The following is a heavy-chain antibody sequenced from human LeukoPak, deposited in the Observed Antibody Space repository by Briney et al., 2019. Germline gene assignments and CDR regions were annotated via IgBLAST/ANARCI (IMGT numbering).Heavy chain of an antibody. CDR2: ISSSSSHI. CDR1: GFTFSTYS. Sequence: PWGSLRLSCAASGFTFSTYSMNWVRQAPGKGLEWVSSISSSSSHIYYADSVKGRFTISRDNAKNSLYLQLNSLRAEDTAVYYCARGLLHCSSTSCHRAFFDYWGQGTLVTVSS. V-gene: IGHV3-21*01. CDR3: ARGLLHCSSTSCHRAFFDY. D-gene: IGHD2-2*01. J-gene: IGHJ4*02.